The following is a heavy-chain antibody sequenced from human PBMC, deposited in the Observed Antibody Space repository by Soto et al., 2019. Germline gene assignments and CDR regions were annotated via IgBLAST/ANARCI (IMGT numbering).Heavy chain of an antibody. CDR3: AKLVAAAGTDY. Sequence: EVQLLESGGGLVQPGGSLRLSCAASGFTFSSYAMSWVRQAPGKGLEWVSSITNSGGSTYYADSVKGRFTISRDNSKNPLYLQMNSLRAEDTAVYYCAKLVAAAGTDYWGQGTLVTVSA. D-gene: IGHD6-13*01. V-gene: IGHV3-23*01. CDR2: ITNSGGST. J-gene: IGHJ4*02. CDR1: GFTFSSYA.